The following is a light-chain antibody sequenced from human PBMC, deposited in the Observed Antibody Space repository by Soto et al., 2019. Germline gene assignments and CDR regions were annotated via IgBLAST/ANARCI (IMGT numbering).Light chain of an antibody. J-gene: IGKJ4*01. Sequence: DIVMTQTPLALSVTPGQPASISCRASQSLLHSDGKNYLYWYLQKPGQPPQLLIFQGFNRFSGVSDRFSASVSGTEFTLNISRVEAEDCVDYYCLQNMDLPLTFGGGTKVEIK. CDR3: LQNMDLPLT. V-gene: IGKV2D-29*01. CDR2: QGF. CDR1: QSLLHSDGKNY.